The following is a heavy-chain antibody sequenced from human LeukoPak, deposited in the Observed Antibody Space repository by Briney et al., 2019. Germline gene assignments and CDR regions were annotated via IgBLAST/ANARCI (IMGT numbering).Heavy chain of an antibody. CDR2: ITYDGSSE. CDR1: GFTFSNYG. CDR3: AKRGDGGHKSLEY. J-gene: IGHJ4*02. V-gene: IGHV3-30*18. D-gene: IGHD3-16*01. Sequence: GGSLRLSCAASGFTFSNYGMHWVRQAPGKGLEWVATITYDGSSEYYADSVKDRFTVSRDNSKNTLYLQMSSLKAEDTAVYYCAKRGDGGHKSLEYWGQGTLVIVSS.